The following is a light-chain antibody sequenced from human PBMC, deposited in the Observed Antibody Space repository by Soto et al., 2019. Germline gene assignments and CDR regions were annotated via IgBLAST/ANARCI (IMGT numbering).Light chain of an antibody. CDR1: QDVSIF. Sequence: EILLAQSPATPSLSPGERATLSCKASQDVSIFLAWYQQKPGQAPRLLIHDASNRATGVPARFSGSGSGRDFTLTITSLEPEEFAVYYCQQRSTWLYTFGQGTKLEV. V-gene: IGKV3-11*02. CDR2: DAS. CDR3: QQRSTWLYT. J-gene: IGKJ2*01.